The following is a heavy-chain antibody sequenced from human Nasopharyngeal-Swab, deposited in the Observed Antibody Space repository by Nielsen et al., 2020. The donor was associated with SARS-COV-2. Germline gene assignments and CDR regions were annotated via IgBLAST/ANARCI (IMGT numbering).Heavy chain of an antibody. CDR3: ARGEGSRWFYFDS. CDR2: IYNTGSS. Sequence: SETLSLTCSVSGGSISSGGYYWIWIRQNPGQGLEWIGYIYNTGSSYTNPSLQRRLSISADKSRNQFFLNLTSVTAADTAIYYCARGEGSRWFYFDSWGQGMLVTVSS. J-gene: IGHJ4*02. CDR1: GGSISSGGYY. V-gene: IGHV4-31*03. D-gene: IGHD6-13*01.